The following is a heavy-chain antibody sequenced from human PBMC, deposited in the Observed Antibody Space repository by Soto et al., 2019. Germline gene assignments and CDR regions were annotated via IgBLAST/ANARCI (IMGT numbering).Heavy chain of an antibody. CDR1: GGAKSSNA. CDR2: IIPIFGTA. J-gene: IGHJ6*02. Sequence: TSVKATCKASGGAKSSNAISWVRQAPEQGLEWMGGIIPIFGTANYAQKFQGRVTITADESTSTAYMELSSLRSEDTAVYYCARDKXTVTPLGYYYYGMDVWGQGTTVTVSS. D-gene: IGHD4-4*01. CDR3: ARDKXTVTPLGYYYYGMDV. V-gene: IGHV1-69*13.